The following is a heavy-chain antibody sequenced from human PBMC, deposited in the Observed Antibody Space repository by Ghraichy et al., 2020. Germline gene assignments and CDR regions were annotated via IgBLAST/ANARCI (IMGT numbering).Heavy chain of an antibody. CDR2: IIPIFGTA. CDR1: GGTFSSYA. J-gene: IGHJ3*01. CDR3: ARDLSSYYYDSSGYGS. V-gene: IGHV1-69*13. Sequence: SVKVSCKASGGTFSSYAISWVRQAPGQGLEWMGGIIPIFGTANYAQKFQGRVTITADESTSTAYMELSSLRSEDTAVYYCARDLSSYYYDSSGYGSWGQGTMVTVSS. D-gene: IGHD3-22*01.